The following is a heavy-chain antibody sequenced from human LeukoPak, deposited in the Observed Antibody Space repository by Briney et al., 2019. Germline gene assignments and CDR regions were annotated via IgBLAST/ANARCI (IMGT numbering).Heavy chain of an antibody. V-gene: IGHV1-2*02. D-gene: IGHD3-3*01. CDR1: GGTFSSYA. CDR3: ARAYYDFWSGYFYGMDV. J-gene: IGHJ6*02. Sequence: ASVKVSCKASGGTFSSYAISWVRQAPGQGLEWMGWINPNSGGTNYAQKFQGRVTMTRDTSISTAYMELSRLRSDDTAVYYCARAYYDFWSGYFYGMDVWGQGTTVTVSS. CDR2: INPNSGGT.